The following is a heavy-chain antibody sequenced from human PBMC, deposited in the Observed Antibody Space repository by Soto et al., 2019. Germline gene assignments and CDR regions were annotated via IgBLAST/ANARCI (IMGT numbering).Heavy chain of an antibody. D-gene: IGHD6-13*01. CDR1: GFTFSSYS. Sequence: PGGSLRLSCAASGFTFSSYSMNWVRQAPGKGLEWVAYISSSSSTIYYADSVKGRFTISRDNAKNSVYLQMNSLRAEDTAVYYCARDGDKEAEQLVSNWFDPWGQGTLVTVSS. V-gene: IGHV3-48*01. CDR2: ISSSSSTI. J-gene: IGHJ5*02. CDR3: ARDGDKEAEQLVSNWFDP.